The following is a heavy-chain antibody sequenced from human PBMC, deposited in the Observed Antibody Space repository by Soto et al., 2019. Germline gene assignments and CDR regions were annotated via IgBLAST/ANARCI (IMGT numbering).Heavy chain of an antibody. CDR2: IRSKAYGGTT. Sequence: GGSLRLSCTASGFTFGDYAMSWFRQAPGKGLEWVGFIRSKAYGGTTEYAASVKGRFTISRDDSKSIAYLQMNSLKTEDTAVYYCTRDRVATIKTAFDYWGQGTLVTVSS. CDR1: GFTFGDYA. D-gene: IGHD5-12*01. J-gene: IGHJ4*02. CDR3: TRDRVATIKTAFDY. V-gene: IGHV3-49*03.